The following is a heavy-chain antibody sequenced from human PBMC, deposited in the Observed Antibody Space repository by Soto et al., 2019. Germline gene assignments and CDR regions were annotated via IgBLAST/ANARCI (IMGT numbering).Heavy chain of an antibody. CDR3: AKDTSYSSGWSPFDI. Sequence: GSLRLSCAASGFTFDDYTMHWVRQAPGKGLEWVSLISWDGGSTYYADSVKGRFTISRDNSKNSLYLQMNSLRTEDTALYYCAKDTSYSSGWSPFDIWGQGTMVTVSS. V-gene: IGHV3-43*01. CDR2: ISWDGGST. D-gene: IGHD6-19*01. CDR1: GFTFDDYT. J-gene: IGHJ3*02.